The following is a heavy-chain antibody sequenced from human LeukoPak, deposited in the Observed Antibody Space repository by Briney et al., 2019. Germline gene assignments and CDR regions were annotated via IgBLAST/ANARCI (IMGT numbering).Heavy chain of an antibody. V-gene: IGHV1-18*01. CDR2: ISTSNGDT. J-gene: IGHJ3*01. CDR3: ARDTVRFAPSHPERAAFDV. D-gene: IGHD3-3*01. Sequence: ASVKVSCKASGYTFTSYGISWVRQAPGQGLEYMGWISTSNGDTNYGLKVQGRVTMTTDASTTTAYMELRNLRSDDSGVYYCARDTVRFAPSHPERAAFDVWGQGTMVTVSS. CDR1: GYTFTSYG.